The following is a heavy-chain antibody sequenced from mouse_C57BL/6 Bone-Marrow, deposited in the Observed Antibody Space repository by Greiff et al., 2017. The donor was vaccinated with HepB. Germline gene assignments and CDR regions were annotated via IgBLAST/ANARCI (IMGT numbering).Heavy chain of an antibody. J-gene: IGHJ1*03. D-gene: IGHD2-2*01. CDR2: IYPSDSET. V-gene: IGHV1-61*01. CDR3: ARYGYDGYFDV. Sequence: QVQLQQPGAELVRPGSSVKLSCKASGYTFTSYWMDWVKQRPGQGLEWIGNIYPSDSETHYNQKFKDKATLTVDKSSSTAYMQLGSLTSEDSAVYYCARYGYDGYFDVWGTGTTVTVSS. CDR1: GYTFTSYW.